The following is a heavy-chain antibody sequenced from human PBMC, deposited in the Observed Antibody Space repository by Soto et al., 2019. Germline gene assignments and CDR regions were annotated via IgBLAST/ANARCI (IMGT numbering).Heavy chain of an antibody. CDR2: NSYDGSEE. Sequence: PGGSLRLSCVGSAPTVSNYGMHCVRQAPGKGLERVALNSYDGSEEYYADSVNGRFTLSRDNSKNNIYLEMNGLRPEDTAVYYCAKSAGGYRHQYKGMEVWGQGTTVTVSS. CDR1: APTVSNYG. V-gene: IGHV3-30*18. CDR3: AKSAGGYRHQYKGMEV. D-gene: IGHD3-16*02. J-gene: IGHJ6*01.